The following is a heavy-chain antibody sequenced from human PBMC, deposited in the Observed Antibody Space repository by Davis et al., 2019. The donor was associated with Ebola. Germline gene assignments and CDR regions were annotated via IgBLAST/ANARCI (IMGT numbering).Heavy chain of an antibody. CDR1: GFTFSGSA. J-gene: IGHJ4*02. D-gene: IGHD6-19*01. CDR2: IRSKANSYAT. Sequence: GVLKISCAASGFTFSGSAMHWVRQASGKGLEWVGRIRSKANSYATAYAASVKGRFTISRDDSKNTAYLQMNSLKTEDTAVYYCSGTVAGRDYWGQGTLVTVSS. CDR3: SGTVAGRDY. V-gene: IGHV3-73*01.